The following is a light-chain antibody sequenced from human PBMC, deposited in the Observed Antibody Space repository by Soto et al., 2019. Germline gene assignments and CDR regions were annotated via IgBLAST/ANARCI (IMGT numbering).Light chain of an antibody. Sequence: IQMTQSPSALSASVGDRGTITCRASQAIRPFLPCYQHMPGRVPKLLIYAASTFQSGVPSRFRGGESGTDFILTASSLQPKEATTDSCQKYRTPTRAFGGRTTVEI. CDR1: QAIRPF. CDR2: AAS. J-gene: IGKJ4*01. CDR3: QKYRTPTRA. V-gene: IGKV1-27*01.